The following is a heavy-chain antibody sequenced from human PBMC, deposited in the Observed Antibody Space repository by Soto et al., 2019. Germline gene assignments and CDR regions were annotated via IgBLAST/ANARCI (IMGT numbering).Heavy chain of an antibody. CDR3: ARGLRYCTNGVCYSPYYYYYGMDV. D-gene: IGHD2-8*01. CDR1: GGTFSSYA. CDR2: IIPIFGTA. Sequence: SVKVSCKASGGTFSSYAISWVRQAPGQGLEWMGGIIPIFGTANYAQKFQGRVTITADESTSTAYMELSSLRSEDTAVYYCARGLRYCTNGVCYSPYYYYYGMDVWGQGTTVTVSS. V-gene: IGHV1-69*13. J-gene: IGHJ6*02.